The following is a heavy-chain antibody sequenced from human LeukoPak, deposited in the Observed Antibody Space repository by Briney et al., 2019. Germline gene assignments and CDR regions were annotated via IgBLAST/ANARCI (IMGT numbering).Heavy chain of an antibody. CDR2: ISPSDSHK. D-gene: IGHD6-6*01. CDR3: AKDRPWFDP. J-gene: IGHJ5*02. CDR1: GFTFSDYY. V-gene: IGHV3-11*04. Sequence: GGSLRLSCAASGFTFSDYYMSWIRQAPGKGLGWVSYISPSDSHKCDADSVKGRFTVSRDNAKNSLYLQMNSLRAEDTAVYYCAKDRPWFDPWGQGTLVTVSS.